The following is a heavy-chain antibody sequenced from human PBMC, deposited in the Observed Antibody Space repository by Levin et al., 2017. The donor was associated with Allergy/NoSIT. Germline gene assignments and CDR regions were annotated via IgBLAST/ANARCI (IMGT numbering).Heavy chain of an antibody. J-gene: IGHJ4*02. V-gene: IGHV4-4*02. CDR3: ASRVGTPMNPPN. Sequence: SETLSLTCAVSGASITSHTWWTWVRQPPGKGLEWVGEIYHAGTTNYNPSLKSRVTISVDKSKNHFSLQPSSVTAADTAVYFCASRVGTPMNPPNWGQGTLVTVSS. CDR2: IYHAGTT. CDR1: GASITSHTW. D-gene: IGHD1/OR15-1a*01.